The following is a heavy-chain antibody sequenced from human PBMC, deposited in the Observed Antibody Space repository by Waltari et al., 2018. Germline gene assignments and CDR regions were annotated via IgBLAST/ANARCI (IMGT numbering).Heavy chain of an antibody. J-gene: IGHJ3*02. CDR2: TYYRSRWKN. CDR1: GDSVSSNTAT. D-gene: IGHD6-19*01. Sequence: QVQLQQSGPGLVNPSQTLSLTCAISGDSVSSNTATWNWIRQSPSRGLEWLGRTYYRSRWKNDYAVSVKSRISVNPDTSKNLFSLHLNSVTPEDTAVYYCARDPPSLVSGWTLNAFDIWGQGTMVTVSS. CDR3: ARDPPSLVSGWTLNAFDI. V-gene: IGHV6-1*01.